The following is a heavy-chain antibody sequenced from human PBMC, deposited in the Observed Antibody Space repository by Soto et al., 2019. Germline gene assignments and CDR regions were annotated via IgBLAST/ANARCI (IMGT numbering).Heavy chain of an antibody. CDR3: AKDPDYGEGPANYMDV. Sequence: GGSLRLSCAASGFTFSSYAMSWVRQAPGKGLEWVSAISGSGGSTYYADSVKGRFTISRDNSKNTLYLQMNSLRAEDTAVYYCAKDPDYGEGPANYMDVWGKGTTVTVSS. CDR1: GFTFSSYA. J-gene: IGHJ6*03. CDR2: ISGSGGST. D-gene: IGHD4-17*01. V-gene: IGHV3-23*01.